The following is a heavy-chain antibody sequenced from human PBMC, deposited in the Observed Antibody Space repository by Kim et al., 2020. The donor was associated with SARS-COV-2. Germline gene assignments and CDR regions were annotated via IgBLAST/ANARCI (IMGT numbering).Heavy chain of an antibody. CDR2: IYWDDDK. D-gene: IGHD3-22*01. Sequence: SGPTLVKPTQTLTLTCTFSGFSLSTSGVGVGWIRQPPGKALEWLALIYWDDDKRYSPSLKSRLTITKDTSKNQVVLTMTNMDPVDTATYYCAHTSYYYDSSGYAYWGQGTLVTVSS. J-gene: IGHJ4*02. V-gene: IGHV2-5*02. CDR1: GFSLSTSGVG. CDR3: AHTSYYYDSSGYAY.